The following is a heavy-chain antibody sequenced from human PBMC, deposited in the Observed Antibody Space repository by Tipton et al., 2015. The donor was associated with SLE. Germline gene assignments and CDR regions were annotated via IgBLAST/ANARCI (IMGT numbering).Heavy chain of an antibody. CDR2: MYYSGST. Sequence: TLSLTCTVSGDSISSYYWSWIRQPPGKGLEWIGYMYYSGSTTYNPSLKSRVTISIDTSKNQFSLKLNTVTAADTAVYYCARDLSGEFDFWGQGTLVTVSS. CDR1: GDSISSYY. CDR3: ARDLSGEFDF. J-gene: IGHJ4*02. V-gene: IGHV4-59*01. D-gene: IGHD3-10*01.